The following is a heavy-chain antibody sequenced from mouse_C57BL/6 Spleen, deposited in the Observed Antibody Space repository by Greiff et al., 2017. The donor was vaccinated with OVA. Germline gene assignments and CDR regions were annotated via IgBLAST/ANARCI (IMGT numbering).Heavy chain of an antibody. V-gene: IGHV1-64*01. CDR1: GYTFTSYW. J-gene: IGHJ1*03. CDR2: IHPNSGST. D-gene: IGHD1-1*01. CDR3: ARSSNYYGSSYGYFDV. Sequence: QVQLQQPGAELVKPGASVKLSCKASGYTFTSYWMHWVKQRPGQGLEWIGMIHPNSGSTNYNEKFKSKATLTVDKSSSTAYMQLSSLTSEDSAVYYCARSSNYYGSSYGYFDVWGTGTTVTVSS.